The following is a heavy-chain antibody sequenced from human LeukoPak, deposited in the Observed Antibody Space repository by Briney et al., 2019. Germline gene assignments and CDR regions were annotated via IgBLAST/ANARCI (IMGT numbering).Heavy chain of an antibody. Sequence: SETLSLTCAVYGGSFSGYYWSWIRQPPGKGLDWIGEINHSGSTNYNPSLKSRVTISVDTSKNQFSLKLSSVTAAYTAVYYCARDERDCSSTSCYWGNWFDPWGQGTLVTVSS. CDR2: INHSGST. CDR3: ARDERDCSSTSCYWGNWFDP. D-gene: IGHD2-2*01. V-gene: IGHV4-34*01. CDR1: GGSFSGYY. J-gene: IGHJ5*02.